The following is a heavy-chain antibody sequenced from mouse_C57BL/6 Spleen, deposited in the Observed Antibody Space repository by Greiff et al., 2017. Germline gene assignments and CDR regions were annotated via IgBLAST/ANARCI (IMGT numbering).Heavy chain of an antibody. CDR3: TALYYDYDDGDFDY. J-gene: IGHJ2*01. V-gene: IGHV6-3*01. CDR1: GFTFSNYW. CDR2: IRLKSDNYAT. D-gene: IGHD2-4*01. Sequence: EVKVEESGGGLVQPGGSMKLSCVASGFTFSNYWMNWVRQSPEKGLEWVAQIRLKSDNYATHYAESVKGRFTISRDDSKSSVYLQMNNLRAEDTGIYYCTALYYDYDDGDFDYWGQGTTLTVSS.